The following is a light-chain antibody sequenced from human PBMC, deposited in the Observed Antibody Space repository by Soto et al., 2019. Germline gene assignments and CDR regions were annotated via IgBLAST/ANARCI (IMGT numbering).Light chain of an antibody. Sequence: QSVLKQPPSVSGAPGQRVTISCTGHSSNIGAGYDVHWYQQLPGTAPKLLIYGNSNRPSGVPDRFSGSKSVTSASLAITGLQAEDEDDYYCQSYDSSLNGLYVFGTGTNLTVL. CDR1: SSNIGAGYD. J-gene: IGLJ1*01. CDR2: GNS. V-gene: IGLV1-40*01. CDR3: QSYDSSLNGLYV.